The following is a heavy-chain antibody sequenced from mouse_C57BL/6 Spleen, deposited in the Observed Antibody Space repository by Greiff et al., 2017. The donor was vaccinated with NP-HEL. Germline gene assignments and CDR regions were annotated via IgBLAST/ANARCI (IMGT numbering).Heavy chain of an antibody. Sequence: VQGVESGAELVRPGASVKLSCKASGYTFTDYYINWVKQRPGQGLEWIARIYPGSGNTYYNEKFKGKATLTAEKSSSTAYMQLSSLTSEDSAVYFCARSNYGSSSYFDYWGQGTTLTVSS. J-gene: IGHJ2*01. D-gene: IGHD1-1*01. CDR1: GYTFTDYY. CDR3: ARSNYGSSSYFDY. CDR2: IYPGSGNT. V-gene: IGHV1-76*01.